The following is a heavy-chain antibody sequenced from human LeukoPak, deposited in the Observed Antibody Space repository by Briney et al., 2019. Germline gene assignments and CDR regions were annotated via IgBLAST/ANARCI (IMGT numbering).Heavy chain of an antibody. Sequence: GESLKISCKGSGYSLSSYWIGWVRQMPGKGLEWMGIIYLSDSDTRYSPSFQGQVTISADKSISTAYLQWSSLKASDTAMYYCAKGYCSGGNCYDAFDIWGQGTMVTVSS. J-gene: IGHJ3*02. D-gene: IGHD2-15*01. V-gene: IGHV5-51*01. CDR1: GYSLSSYW. CDR3: AKGYCSGGNCYDAFDI. CDR2: IYLSDSDT.